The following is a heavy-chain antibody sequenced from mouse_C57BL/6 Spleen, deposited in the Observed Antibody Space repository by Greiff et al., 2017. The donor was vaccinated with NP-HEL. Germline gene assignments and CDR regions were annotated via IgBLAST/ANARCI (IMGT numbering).Heavy chain of an antibody. D-gene: IGHD1-1*01. CDR1: GYAFSSSW. V-gene: IGHV1-82*01. J-gene: IGHJ4*01. Sequence: VKLMESGPELVKPGASVKISCKASGYAFSSSWMNWVKQRPGKGLEWIGRIYPGDGDTNYNGKFKGKATLTADKSSSTAYMQLSSLTSEDSAVYFCASDYYGRNYAMDYWGQGTSVTVSS. CDR3: ASDYYGRNYAMDY. CDR2: IYPGDGDT.